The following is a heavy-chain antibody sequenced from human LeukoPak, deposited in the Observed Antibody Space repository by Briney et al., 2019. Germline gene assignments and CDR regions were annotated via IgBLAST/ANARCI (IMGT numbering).Heavy chain of an antibody. CDR1: GYTFTIYG. D-gene: IGHD2-15*01. CDR3: ARDCSGGSCYLGEYYFDY. Sequence: GASVKVSYKASGYTFTIYGISWVRQAPGQGLEGMGWISAYNGNTNYAQKLQGRVTITTDTSTSTAYMELRSLRSDDTAVYYCARDCSGGSCYLGEYYFDYWGQGTLVTVSS. J-gene: IGHJ4*02. V-gene: IGHV1-18*04. CDR2: ISAYNGNT.